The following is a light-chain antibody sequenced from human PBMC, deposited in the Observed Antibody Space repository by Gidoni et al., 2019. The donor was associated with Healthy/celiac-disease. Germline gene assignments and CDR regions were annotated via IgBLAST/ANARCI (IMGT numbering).Light chain of an antibody. CDR3: TSFTSTFTYV. CDR2: EVS. Sequence: QAALTQPAPVSGTPGQSITFSCTGTSSDIGRYNHVSRYQQHPGKAPKLLIYEVSYRPSGVSCRFSGSKSGNSASLTISGLQAEDEGDYYCTSFTSTFTYVFGTGTRVTVL. J-gene: IGLJ1*01. CDR1: SSDIGRYNH. V-gene: IGLV2-14*01.